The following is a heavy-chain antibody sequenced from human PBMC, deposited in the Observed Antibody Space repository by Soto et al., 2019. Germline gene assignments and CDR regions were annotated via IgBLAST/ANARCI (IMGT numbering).Heavy chain of an antibody. D-gene: IGHD1-1*01. J-gene: IGHJ5*02. Sequence: QLQLQESGSGLVRPSQTLSLTCAVSGGSISSGGYSWNWIRQPPGKGLEWFGYIYHSGSTLYNPSLKSRVXXXVXXSKNHSSLKLTSVTAADTAVYYCARDQLEGNWFDPWGQGTLVTVSS. V-gene: IGHV4-30-2*01. CDR1: GGSISSGGYS. CDR3: ARDQLEGNWFDP. CDR2: IYHSGST.